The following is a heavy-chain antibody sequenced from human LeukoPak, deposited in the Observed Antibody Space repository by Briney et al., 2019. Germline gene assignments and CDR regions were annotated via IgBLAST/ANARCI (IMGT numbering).Heavy chain of an antibody. Sequence: GGSLRLSCAASGFTFSSYWMTWVRQAPGKGLEWVANINQDGSEKYYVDSMKGRFTISRDNAKNSLYLQMNSLRAEDTAVYYCSRGRRKTDDWGQQRLVTVVS. D-gene: IGHD1-14*01. CDR3: SRGRRKTDD. CDR1: GFTFSSYW. CDR2: INQDGSEK. J-gene: IGHJ4*02. V-gene: IGHV3-7*01.